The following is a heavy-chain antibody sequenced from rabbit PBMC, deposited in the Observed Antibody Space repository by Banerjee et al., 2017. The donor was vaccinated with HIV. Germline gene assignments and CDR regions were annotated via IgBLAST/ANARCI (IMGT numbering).Heavy chain of an antibody. Sequence: QLQLEESGGGLVKPGGTLTLTCKASGIDFSSYGVSWVRQAPGKGLEWIACINTSTGNTVYASWAKGRFTISRTSSTTVTLQMTSLTAADTATYFCARDLAGVIGWNFGLWGPGTLVTVS. CDR1: GIDFSSYG. CDR3: ARDLAGVIGWNFGL. CDR2: INTSTGNT. V-gene: IGHV1S45*01. J-gene: IGHJ6*01. D-gene: IGHD4-1*01.